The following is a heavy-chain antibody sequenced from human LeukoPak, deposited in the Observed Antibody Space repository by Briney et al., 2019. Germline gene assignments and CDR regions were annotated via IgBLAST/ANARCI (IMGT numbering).Heavy chain of an antibody. CDR3: ARDLHYYDSSGYHGAY. CDR2: ISGSGGST. J-gene: IGHJ4*02. CDR1: GFTFSSYS. V-gene: IGHV3-21*01. D-gene: IGHD3-22*01. Sequence: GGSLRLSCAASGFTFSSYSMNWVRQAPGKGLEWVSAISGSGGSTYYADSVKGRFTISRDNAKNSLYLQMNSLRAEDTAVYYCARDLHYYDSSGYHGAYWGQGTLVTVSS.